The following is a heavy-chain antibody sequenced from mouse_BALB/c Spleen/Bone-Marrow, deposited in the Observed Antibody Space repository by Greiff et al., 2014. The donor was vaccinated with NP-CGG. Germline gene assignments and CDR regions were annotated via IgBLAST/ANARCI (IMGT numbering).Heavy chain of an antibody. CDR1: GYTFTSFY. CDR2: IYPGDFST. CDR3: ARKSQRAYDSMIY. J-gene: IGHJ4*01. V-gene: IGHV1S56*01. Sequence: QVQLQQSGPELVKPGASVRISCEASGYTFTSFYIHWVRQRPGQGLEWIGWIYPGDFSTKYNEKFKGKATLTAHKSSSTASMQLSSLTSEDSAVYFCARKSQRAYDSMIYWGQGTSVTVSS. D-gene: IGHD2-4*01.